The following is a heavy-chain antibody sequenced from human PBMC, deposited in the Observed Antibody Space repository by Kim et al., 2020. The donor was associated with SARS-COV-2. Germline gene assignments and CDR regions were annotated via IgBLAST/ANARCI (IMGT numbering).Heavy chain of an antibody. Sequence: SETLSLTCTVSGGSISSYYWSWIRQPPGKGLEWIGYIYYSGSTNYNPSLKSRVTISVDTSKNQFSLKLSSVTAADTAVYYCAREKFVRGSGTHGWPLDYWGQGTLVTVSS. V-gene: IGHV4-59*13. CDR1: GGSISSYY. CDR2: IYYSGST. J-gene: IGHJ4*02. D-gene: IGHD2-8*01. CDR3: AREKFVRGSGTHGWPLDY.